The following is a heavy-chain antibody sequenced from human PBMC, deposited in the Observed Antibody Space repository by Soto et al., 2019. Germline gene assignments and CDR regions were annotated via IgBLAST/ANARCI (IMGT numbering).Heavy chain of an antibody. CDR1: GGTFSSYA. J-gene: IGHJ3*02. D-gene: IGHD2-15*01. CDR2: IIPIFGTA. CDR3: ARPLDIDAFDI. V-gene: IGHV1-69*06. Sequence: SVKVSCKASGGTFSSYAISWVRQAPGQGLEWMGGIIPIFGTANYAQKFQGRVTITADKSTSTASMELSSLRSEDTAVYYCARPLDIDAFDIWGQGTMVTVSS.